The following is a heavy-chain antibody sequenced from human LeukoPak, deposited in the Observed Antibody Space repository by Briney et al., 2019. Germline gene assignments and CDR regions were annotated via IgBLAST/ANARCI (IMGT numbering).Heavy chain of an antibody. CDR3: AKQLGYCSDGSCYFPY. D-gene: IGHD2-15*01. V-gene: IGHV3-48*01. J-gene: IGHJ4*02. CDR1: GFTFSSYS. CDR2: IGGGGSHI. Sequence: GGSLRLSCAAAGFTFSSYSMNWVRQAPGKGLGCVSSIGGGGSHICYAASVKGRFTIYRDNAKNSVNLQMNSLRAEDTAVYYCAKQLGYCSDGSCYFPYWGQGTLVTVSS.